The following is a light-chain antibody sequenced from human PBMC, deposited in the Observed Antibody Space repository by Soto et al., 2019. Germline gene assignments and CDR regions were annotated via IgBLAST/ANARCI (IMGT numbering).Light chain of an antibody. V-gene: IGLV2-14*03. CDR1: TIDFGSYNF. J-gene: IGLJ1*01. CDR2: DVS. CDR3: SSYTSSSTPSV. Sequence: QSALTQPASVSGSPGQSITISCTGTTIDFGSYNFVSWYQHHPGKAPQLMIYDVSNRPSGVSNRFSGSKSGNTASLTISGLQAEDEADYYCSSYTSSSTPSVFGTGTKVTVL.